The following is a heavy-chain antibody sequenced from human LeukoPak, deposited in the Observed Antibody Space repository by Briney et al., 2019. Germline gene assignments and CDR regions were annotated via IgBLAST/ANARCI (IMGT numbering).Heavy chain of an antibody. CDR1: GFTFSSYW. CDR3: ARHDPYNGSGSYKGMDV. CDR2: IKQDGSEK. D-gene: IGHD3-10*01. Sequence: PGGSLRLSCAASGFTFSSYWMSWVRQAPGKGLEWVANIKQDGSEKYYVDSVKGRFTISRDNAKNSLYLQMNSLRAEDTAVYYCARHDPYNGSGSYKGMDVWGQGTTVTVSS. V-gene: IGHV3-7*01. J-gene: IGHJ6*02.